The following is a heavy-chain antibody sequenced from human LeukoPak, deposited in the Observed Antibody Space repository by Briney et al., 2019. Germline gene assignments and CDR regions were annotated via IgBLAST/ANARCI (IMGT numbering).Heavy chain of an antibody. CDR2: IYHSGST. D-gene: IGHD6-13*01. CDR1: GGSISSSNW. CDR3: ARDSGYSSSWYRCCRHYYYTDV. V-gene: IGHV4-4*02. Sequence: PSETLSLTCAVSGGSISSSNWWSWVRQPPGKGLEWIGEIYHSGSTNYNPSLKSRVTISVDKSKNQFSLKLSSVTAADTAVYYCARDSGYSSSWYRCCRHYYYTDVWGQRDHGHRLL. J-gene: IGHJ6*03.